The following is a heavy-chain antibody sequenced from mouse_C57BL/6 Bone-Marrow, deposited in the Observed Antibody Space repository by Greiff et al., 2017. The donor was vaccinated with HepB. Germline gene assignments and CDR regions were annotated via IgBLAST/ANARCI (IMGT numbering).Heavy chain of an antibody. CDR3: ARHPHYYGSSLDY. J-gene: IGHJ2*01. D-gene: IGHD1-1*01. V-gene: IGHV5-6*01. Sequence: EVHLVESGGDLVKPGGSLKLSYAASGFTFSSYGMSWVRQTPDKRLEWVATISSGGSYTYYPDSVKGRFTISRDNAKNTLYLQMSSLKSEDTAMYYCARHPHYYGSSLDYWGQGTTLTVSS. CDR2: ISSGGSYT. CDR1: GFTFSSYG.